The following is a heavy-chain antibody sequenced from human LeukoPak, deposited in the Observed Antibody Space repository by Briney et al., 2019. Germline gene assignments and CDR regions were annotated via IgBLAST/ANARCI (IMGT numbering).Heavy chain of an antibody. Sequence: SETLSLTCTVSGGSISSYYWSWLRQPPGKGLEWIGYIYYSGSTNYNPSLKSRVTISVDTSKNQFSLELSSVTAAHTAVYYCARDSDDDYGGSLFFDYWGQGTLVTVSS. D-gene: IGHD4-23*01. V-gene: IGHV4-59*01. CDR2: IYYSGST. CDR1: GGSISSYY. J-gene: IGHJ4*02. CDR3: ARDSDDDYGGSLFFDY.